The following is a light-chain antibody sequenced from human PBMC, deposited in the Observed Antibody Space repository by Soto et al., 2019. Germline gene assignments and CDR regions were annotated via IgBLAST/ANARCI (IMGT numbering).Light chain of an antibody. Sequence: IQMTQSPSSLSASVGDTVTITCRASHTISTSLNWYQQKPGKAPKLLIYGASSLQSGVPSRFSGGGSGTDFTLTISSLQPEDFATYYCQQSYTTPLAFGGGTKVAIK. CDR1: HTISTS. CDR2: GAS. V-gene: IGKV1-39*01. J-gene: IGKJ4*01. CDR3: QQSYTTPLA.